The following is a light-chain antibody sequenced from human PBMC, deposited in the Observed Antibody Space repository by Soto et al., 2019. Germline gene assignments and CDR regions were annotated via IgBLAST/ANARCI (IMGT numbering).Light chain of an antibody. CDR3: QQYGSSPYT. J-gene: IGKJ2*01. CDR2: GAS. V-gene: IGKV3-20*01. Sequence: EIVLTQSPGTLSLSPGERATLSCRASQSVSINYLAWYQQKPGQAPRLLIYGASSRATGIPDRFSGSGSGTDFTLTISRLAPEDFAVYYCQQYGSSPYTFGQGTKLEIK. CDR1: QSVSINY.